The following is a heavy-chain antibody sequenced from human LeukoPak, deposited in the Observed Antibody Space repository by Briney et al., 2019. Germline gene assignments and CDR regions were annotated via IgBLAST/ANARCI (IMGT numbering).Heavy chain of an antibody. J-gene: IGHJ4*02. CDR1: GFTFSNYG. V-gene: IGHV3-21*05. Sequence: GSLRLSCAASGFTFSNYGMSWVRQPPGKGLESISYIGPSGNFINYADSVKGRFTISRDNAKKSLYLQINSLRAEDTAVYYCSRDPRVLDYWGQGTLVTVSS. CDR3: SRDPRVLDY. CDR2: IGPSGNFI.